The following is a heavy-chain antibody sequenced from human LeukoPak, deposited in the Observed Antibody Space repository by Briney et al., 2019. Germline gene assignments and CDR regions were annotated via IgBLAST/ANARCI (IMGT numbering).Heavy chain of an antibody. CDR1: GGSFSGYY. D-gene: IGHD2-15*01. Sequence: PSETLSLTCAVYGGSFSGYYWSWIRQPPGKGLEWIGEINHSGSTNYNPSLKSRVTISVDTSKNQFSLKLSSVTAADTAAYYCARAGGQGRYCSGGSCYRSPLGRWGQGTLVTVSS. CDR2: INHSGST. CDR3: ARAGGQGRYCSGGSCYRSPLGR. V-gene: IGHV4-34*01. J-gene: IGHJ4*02.